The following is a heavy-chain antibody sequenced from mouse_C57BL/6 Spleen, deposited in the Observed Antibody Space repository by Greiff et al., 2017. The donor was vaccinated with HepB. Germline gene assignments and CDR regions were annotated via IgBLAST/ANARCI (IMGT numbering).Heavy chain of an antibody. Sequence: EVQVVESGGGLVQPGGSLSLSCAASGFTFTDYYMSWVRQPPGKALEWLGFIRNNANGYTTEYSASVKGRFTISRDNSQSILYLQMNALRAEDRATYYGARYPHGTVVGYFDFWGTGTTVTVSS. CDR2: IRNNANGYTT. J-gene: IGHJ1*03. CDR1: GFTFTDYY. V-gene: IGHV7-3*01. D-gene: IGHD1-1*01. CDR3: ARYPHGTVVGYFDF.